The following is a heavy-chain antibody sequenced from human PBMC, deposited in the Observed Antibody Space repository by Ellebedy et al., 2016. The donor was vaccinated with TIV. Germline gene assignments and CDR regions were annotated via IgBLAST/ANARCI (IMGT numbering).Heavy chain of an antibody. V-gene: IGHV4-59*12. CDR1: GASISDYY. J-gene: IGHJ4*02. CDR2: AHFTGKT. Sequence: MPGGSLRLSCTVSGASISDYYYTWIRQSPGAGPEWIGYAHFTGKTNYNPSLRSRIKVSVDTSKNQFSLKLSSVTAADTAVYYCARGATHRRSTVITNFDCWGQGTLVTVSS. D-gene: IGHD4-23*01. CDR3: ARGATHRRSTVITNFDC.